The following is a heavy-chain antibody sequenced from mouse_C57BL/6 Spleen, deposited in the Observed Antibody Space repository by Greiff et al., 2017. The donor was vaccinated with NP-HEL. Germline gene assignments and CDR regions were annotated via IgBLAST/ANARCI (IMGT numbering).Heavy chain of an antibody. CDR1: GFTFSSYA. J-gene: IGHJ3*01. Sequence: EVQGVESGEGLVKPGGSLKLSCAASGFTFSSYAMSWVRQTPEKRLEWVAYISSGGDYIYYADTVKGRFTISRDNARNTLYLQMSSLKSEDTAMYYCTRDDRDYDGFAYWGQGTLVPVSA. CDR3: TRDDRDYDGFAY. D-gene: IGHD2-4*01. V-gene: IGHV5-9-1*02. CDR2: ISSGGDYI.